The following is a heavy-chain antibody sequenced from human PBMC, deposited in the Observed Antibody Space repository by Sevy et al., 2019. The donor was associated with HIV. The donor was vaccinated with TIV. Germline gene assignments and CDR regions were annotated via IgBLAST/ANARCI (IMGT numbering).Heavy chain of an antibody. D-gene: IGHD3-3*01. J-gene: IGHJ4*02. Sequence: ASVKVSCKASGGTFSSYAMSWVRQAPGQGLEWMGGIIPSFGTANYAQKFQGRVTITAGKSTSTAYMELSSLRSEDTAVYYCARASITIFGVVTRGHFDYWGQGTLVTVSS. CDR3: ARASITIFGVVTRGHFDY. V-gene: IGHV1-69*06. CDR1: GGTFSSYA. CDR2: IIPSFGTA.